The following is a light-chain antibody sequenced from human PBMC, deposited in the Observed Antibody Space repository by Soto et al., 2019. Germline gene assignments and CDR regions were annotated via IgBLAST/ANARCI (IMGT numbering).Light chain of an antibody. J-gene: IGKJ4*01. CDR3: QQRSNWPALT. CDR1: ESVTTS. CDR2: DAS. Sequence: DIVLTQSPATLSLSPGKRATLPCRPIESVTTSLAGYRQKPGQPPRLLIYDASKRATGVPVRFSGSGSGTDFTLTISSLEPEDFAIYYCQQRSNWPALTFGGGTKVEIK. V-gene: IGKV3-11*01.